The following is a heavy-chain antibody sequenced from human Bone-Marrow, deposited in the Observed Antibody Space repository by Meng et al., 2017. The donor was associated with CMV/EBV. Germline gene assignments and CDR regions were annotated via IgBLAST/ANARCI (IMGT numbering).Heavy chain of an antibody. CDR2: IWYDGSNK. V-gene: IGHV3-33*01. Sequence: GESLKISCAASGFTFSNYGMHWVRQAPGKGLEWVAVIWYDGSNKYYADSVKGRFTISRDNSKKTLYLQMNSLRAEDTAVYYCTRVCWERQTGLDNWGQGTLVTVSS. D-gene: IGHD1-1*01. CDR1: GFTFSNYG. CDR3: TRVCWERQTGLDN. J-gene: IGHJ4*02.